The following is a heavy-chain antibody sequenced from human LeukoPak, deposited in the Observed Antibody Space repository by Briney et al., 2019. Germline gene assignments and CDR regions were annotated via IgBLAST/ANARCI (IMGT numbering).Heavy chain of an antibody. D-gene: IGHD2-15*01. Sequence: PSETLSLTCTVSGGSMNDYYWYWLRQPAGKGLECIGRIYSNGATNYNPSLKSRITMSVDTSKNQFSLTLNSVTAADTAVFYCARLYCRGGNCYSYFDSWGRGTLVTVSS. CDR2: IYSNGAT. CDR3: ARLYCRGGNCYSYFDS. V-gene: IGHV4-4*07. J-gene: IGHJ4*02. CDR1: GGSMNDYY.